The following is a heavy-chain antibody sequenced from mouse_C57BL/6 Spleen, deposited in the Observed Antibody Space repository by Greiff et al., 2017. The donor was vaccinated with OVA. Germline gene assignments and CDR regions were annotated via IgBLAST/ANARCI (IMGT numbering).Heavy chain of an antibody. J-gene: IGHJ1*03. CDR1: GFSITTTF. V-gene: IGHV14-3*01. CDR3: ARSPFEGYFDV. Sequence: VQLQQSVAELVRPGASVQLSCTASGFSITTTFLHWVKQRPEQGLEWIGRIDPANGNTKYAQKFQGKATITADTSSNTAYLQLSSLTSEDTAIDYCARSPFEGYFDVWGTGTTVTVSS. CDR2: IDPANGNT.